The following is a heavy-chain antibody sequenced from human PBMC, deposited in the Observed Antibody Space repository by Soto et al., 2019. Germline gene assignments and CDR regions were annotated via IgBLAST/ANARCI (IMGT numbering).Heavy chain of an antibody. J-gene: IGHJ5*02. CDR1: GGSISSGGYY. CDR3: ARGRSIGVATINQGRSSSWYRVLNWFDP. D-gene: IGHD6-13*01. Sequence: SETLSLTCTVSGGSISSGGYYWSWIRQPPGKGLEWIGEINHSGSTNYNPSLKSRVTISVDTSKNQFSLKLSSVTAADTAVYYCARGRSIGVATINQGRSSSWYRVLNWFDPWGQGTLVTVSS. V-gene: IGHV4-39*07. CDR2: INHSGST.